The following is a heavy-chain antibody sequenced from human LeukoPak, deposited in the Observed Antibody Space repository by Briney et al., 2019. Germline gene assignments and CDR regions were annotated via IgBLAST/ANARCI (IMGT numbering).Heavy chain of an antibody. CDR1: GFTFSRYD. Sequence: GGSLRLSCAASGFTFSRYDLSWVRQAPGKGLECVSTIRRGVGGTSYADSVKGRFTISRDNSKNTLYLQMNNLRADDTAVYYCLRNLSPNAAFGVCNIDYWGQGTLVTVSS. CDR2: IRRGVGGT. CDR3: LRNLSPNAAFGVCNIDY. J-gene: IGHJ4*02. V-gene: IGHV3-23*01. D-gene: IGHD3-3*01.